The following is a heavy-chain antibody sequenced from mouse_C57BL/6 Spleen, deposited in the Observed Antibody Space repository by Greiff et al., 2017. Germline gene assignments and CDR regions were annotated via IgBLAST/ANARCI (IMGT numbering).Heavy chain of an antibody. Sequence: QVQLQQPGAELVRPGSSVKLSCKASGYTFTSYWMDWVKQRPGQGLEWIGNIYPSNSETHYNQKFKDKATLTAEKSSSTAYMQLSSLTSGDSAVYYCARRPTICYSNDCFAYWGQGTLVTVSA. J-gene: IGHJ3*01. CDR1: GYTFTSYW. CDR2: IYPSNSET. CDR3: ARRPTICYSNDCFAY. D-gene: IGHD2-5*01. V-gene: IGHV1-61*01.